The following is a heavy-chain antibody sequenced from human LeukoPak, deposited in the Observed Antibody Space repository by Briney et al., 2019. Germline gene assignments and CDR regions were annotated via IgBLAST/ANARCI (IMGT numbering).Heavy chain of an antibody. CDR3: AKERISSIWYIDY. J-gene: IGHJ4*02. CDR2: VSGSGGST. CDR1: GFTFSSYG. Sequence: SGGSLRLSCAASGFTFSSYGMSWVRRAPGKGLEWGSAVSGSGGSTYYADSVKGRFTISRDNYKNTLYLQINSLRAEDTAVYYCAKERISSIWYIDYWGQGTLVTVSS. V-gene: IGHV3-23*01. D-gene: IGHD6-13*01.